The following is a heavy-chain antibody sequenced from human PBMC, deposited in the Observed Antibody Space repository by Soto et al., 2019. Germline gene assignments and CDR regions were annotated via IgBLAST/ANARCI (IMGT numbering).Heavy chain of an antibody. CDR1: GFTFSNYA. Sequence: EVQLLESGGGLVQPGGSLRLSCAAAGFTFSNYALTWVRQSPGKGLEWVSTFSGSGGSTYYADSVRGRFTISRDNSKNTLFLQMNSLRVEDTAIYYCARDWTGDTFPCLDVWGQGTTVSVSS. J-gene: IGHJ6*02. V-gene: IGHV3-23*01. CDR3: ARDWTGDTFPCLDV. D-gene: IGHD3-16*01. CDR2: FSGSGGST.